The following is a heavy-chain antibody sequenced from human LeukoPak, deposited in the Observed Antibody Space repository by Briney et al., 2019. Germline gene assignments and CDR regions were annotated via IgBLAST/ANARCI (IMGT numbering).Heavy chain of an antibody. J-gene: IGHJ4*02. CDR3: AKDDALIRFND. CDR2: IIGSGGIT. CDR1: GSTFSNYG. Sequence: GGSLRLSCAASGSTFSNYGMNWVRQAPGKGLEWISGIIGSGGITYYADSVKGRFTISRDNSKNTLYPQIYSLRAGDTAVYYCAKDDALIRFNDWGQGALVTVSS. V-gene: IGHV3-23*01. D-gene: IGHD3-3*01.